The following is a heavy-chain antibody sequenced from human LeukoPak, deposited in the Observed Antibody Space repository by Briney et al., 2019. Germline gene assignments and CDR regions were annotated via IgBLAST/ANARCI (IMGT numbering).Heavy chain of an antibody. D-gene: IGHD6-19*01. V-gene: IGHV1-69*04. CDR1: GGTFSSYA. CDR2: IIPILGIA. J-gene: IGHJ4*02. CDR3: ARDSYSSGWDDY. Sequence: GASVKVSCKASGGTFSSYAISWVRQAPGQGLEWIGRIIPILGIANYAQKFQGRVTITADKSTSTAYMELSSLRSEDTAVYYCARDSYSSGWDDYWGQGTLVTVSS.